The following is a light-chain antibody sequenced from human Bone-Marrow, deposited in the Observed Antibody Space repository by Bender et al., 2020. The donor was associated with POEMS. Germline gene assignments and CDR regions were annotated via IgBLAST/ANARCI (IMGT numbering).Light chain of an antibody. Sequence: QSVLTQPPSASGTPGQRVTISCSRSASDRGTTPINWYQHLPGTAPKLIIYNSDQRPSGVPDRFSGSKSGTSASLAISGLQSDDEADYYCATWDGNLNGLVFGGGTKLTVL. CDR1: ASDRGTTP. CDR2: NSD. CDR3: ATWDGNLNGLV. V-gene: IGLV1-44*01. J-gene: IGLJ2*01.